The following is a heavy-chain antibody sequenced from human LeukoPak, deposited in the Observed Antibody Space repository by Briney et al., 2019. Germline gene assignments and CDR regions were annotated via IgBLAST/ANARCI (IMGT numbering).Heavy chain of an antibody. Sequence: PGGSLRLSCAASGFTFSSYAMHWVRQAPGKGLEYVSAISSNGGSTYYADSVKGRFTISRDNSKNTLYLQMSSLRAEDTAVYYCVYSPSGWFGDLSPQYPFHYWRQAPLVTLSS. CDR3: VYSPSGWFGDLSPQYPFHY. J-gene: IGHJ4*02. CDR1: GFTFSSYA. D-gene: IGHD3-10*01. CDR2: ISSNGGST. V-gene: IGHV3-64D*06.